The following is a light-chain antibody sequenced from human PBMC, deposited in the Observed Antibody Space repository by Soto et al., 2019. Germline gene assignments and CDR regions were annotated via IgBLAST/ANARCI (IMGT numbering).Light chain of an antibody. J-gene: IGKJ1*01. CDR3: QQGYNFPRS. CDR1: QPISSW. CDR2: PAS. Sequence: DIQMTQSPSSISASVGDRVTITCRASQPISSWLAWYHQVPGQAPYLLIYPASTLQSGVPSRFSGSGSGTDFTLTINSLQPEDFATYYCQQGYNFPRSFGQGNRVKI. V-gene: IGKV1-12*01.